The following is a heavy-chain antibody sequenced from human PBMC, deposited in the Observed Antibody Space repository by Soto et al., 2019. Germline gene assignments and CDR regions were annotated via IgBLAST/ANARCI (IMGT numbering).Heavy chain of an antibody. J-gene: IGHJ6*02. D-gene: IGHD6-19*01. V-gene: IGHV3-30-3*01. CDR3: ARGGSGWYKDGMDV. Sequence: QVQLVEAGGGVVQPGRSLRLSCAASGFTFSSYAMHWVRQAPGKGLEWVAVISYVGSNKYYADSVKGRFTISRDNSKNTLYLQMNSLRAEDTAVYYCARGGSGWYKDGMDVWGQGTTVTVSS. CDR2: ISYVGSNK. CDR1: GFTFSSYA.